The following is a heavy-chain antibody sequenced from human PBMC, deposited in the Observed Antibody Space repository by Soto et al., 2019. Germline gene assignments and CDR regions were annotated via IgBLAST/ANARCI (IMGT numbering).Heavy chain of an antibody. CDR3: AREEVDLVNTTPYIYYGLSV. CDR1: GGSISYIDYY. J-gene: IGHJ6*02. Sequence: SETLSLTCSVSGGSISYIDYYWNWIRQAPGKGLEWIGSIYHSGHANYSPSLKSRLSMSVDKSKNQLSLRLTSVTSADSAVYYFAREEVDLVNTTPYIYYGLSVWGQGTTVTVSS. D-gene: IGHD1-1*01. CDR2: IYHSGHA. V-gene: IGHV4-30-4*01.